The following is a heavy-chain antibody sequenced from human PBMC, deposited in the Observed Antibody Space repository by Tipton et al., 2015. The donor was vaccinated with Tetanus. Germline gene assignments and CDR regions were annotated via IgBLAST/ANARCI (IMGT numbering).Heavy chain of an antibody. CDR2: IYAPGIT. D-gene: IGHD5-12*01. V-gene: IGHV4-4*07. J-gene: IGHJ4*02. CDR3: ARVRRGATTDLDY. Sequence: TLSLTCTVSGGSITSNYWTWIRQPARKGLEWIGRIYAPGITNYNPSLKSRVSMSVDTSKNQFSLRLSSVTAADTAVYYCARVRRGATTDLDYWGQGTLVTVSS. CDR1: GGSITSNY.